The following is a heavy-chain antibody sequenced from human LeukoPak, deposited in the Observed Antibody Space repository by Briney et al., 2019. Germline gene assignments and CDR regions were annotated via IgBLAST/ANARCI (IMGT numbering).Heavy chain of an antibody. CDR1: GGTFSSYA. CDR2: IIPIFGTA. Sequence: ASVKVSCKASGGTFSSYAISWVRQAPGQGLEWMGGIIPIFGTANYAQKFQGRVTITTDESMSTAYMELSSLRSEDTAVYYCARDRSSSSWSFDYWGQGTLVTVSS. D-gene: IGHD6-6*01. V-gene: IGHV1-69*05. J-gene: IGHJ4*02. CDR3: ARDRSSSSWSFDY.